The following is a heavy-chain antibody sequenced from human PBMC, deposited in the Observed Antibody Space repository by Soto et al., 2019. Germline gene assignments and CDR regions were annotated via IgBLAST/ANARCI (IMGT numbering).Heavy chain of an antibody. Sequence: EVQLVESGGGLIQPGGSLRLSCAASGFIVSSNYMSWVRQAPGKGLEWVSVIYSGGSTYYAASVKGRFTISRDHSKNTLYLQMNSLRVEDTAVYYCAREPAMPVASNGMDVWGQGTTVTVSS. D-gene: IGHD2-2*01. V-gene: IGHV3-53*01. CDR2: IYSGGST. J-gene: IGHJ6*02. CDR3: AREPAMPVASNGMDV. CDR1: GFIVSSNY.